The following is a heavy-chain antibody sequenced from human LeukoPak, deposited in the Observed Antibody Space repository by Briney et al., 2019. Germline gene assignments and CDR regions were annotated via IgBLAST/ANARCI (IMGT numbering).Heavy chain of an antibody. D-gene: IGHD3-10*01. Sequence: PSETLSLTCAVYGGSFSGYYWSWIRQPPGKGLEWIGEISHSGSTNYNPSLKSRVTISVDTSKNQFSLKLSSVTAADTAVYYCARGGMVRGVIKKAIGQYYFDYWGQGTLVTVSS. J-gene: IGHJ4*02. CDR3: ARGGMVRGVIKKAIGQYYFDY. CDR2: ISHSGST. CDR1: GGSFSGYY. V-gene: IGHV4-34*01.